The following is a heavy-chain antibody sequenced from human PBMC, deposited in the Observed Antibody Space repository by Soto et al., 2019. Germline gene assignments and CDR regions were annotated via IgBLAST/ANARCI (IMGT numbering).Heavy chain of an antibody. CDR2: ISAGGDST. V-gene: IGHV3-23*01. D-gene: IGHD6-19*01. CDR3: AKEYTNGRYALRSFDP. CDR1: GFTFSSYA. J-gene: IGHJ5*02. Sequence: GGSLRLSCAASGFTFSSYAMSWVRQAPGKGLEWVSIISAGGDSTFSADSVKGRFTISRDNSKNTLYLQVNSLRAEDTAVYFCAKEYTNGRYALRSFDPWGQGTLVTVSS.